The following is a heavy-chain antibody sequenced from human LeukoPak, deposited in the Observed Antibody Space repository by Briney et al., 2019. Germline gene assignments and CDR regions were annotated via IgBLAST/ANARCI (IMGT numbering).Heavy chain of an antibody. CDR3: AKGGQRWLQFFDY. J-gene: IGHJ4*02. CDR1: GFTFSSYG. Sequence: PGGSLRLSCAASGFTFSSYGMHWVRQAPGKGLEWVAFIRYDGSNKYYADSVKGRFTISRDNSKNTLYLQMNSLRAEDTAVYYCAKGGQRWLQFFDYWGQGTLVTVSS. D-gene: IGHD5-24*01. V-gene: IGHV3-30*02. CDR2: IRYDGSNK.